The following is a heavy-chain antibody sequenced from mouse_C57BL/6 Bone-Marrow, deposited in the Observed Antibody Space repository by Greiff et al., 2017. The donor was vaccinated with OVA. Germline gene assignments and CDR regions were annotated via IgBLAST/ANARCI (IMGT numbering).Heavy chain of an antibody. Sequence: EVQLQQSGPGLVKPSQSLSLTCSVPGYSITSGYYWNWIRQFPGNKLEWMGYISYDGSNNYNPSLKNRISITRDTSKNQFFLKLNSVTTEDTATYYCARGGTGDYWGQGTSVTVSS. CDR2: ISYDGSN. CDR1: GYSITSGYY. J-gene: IGHJ4*01. V-gene: IGHV3-6*01. D-gene: IGHD2-14*01. CDR3: ARGGTGDY.